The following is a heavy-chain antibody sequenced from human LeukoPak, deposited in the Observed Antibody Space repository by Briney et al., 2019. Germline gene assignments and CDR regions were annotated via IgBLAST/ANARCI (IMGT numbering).Heavy chain of an antibody. CDR1: GDSITTSY. CDR2: IFYSGNT. J-gene: IGHJ4*02. Sequence: SETLSLTCSVSGDSITTSYWNWIRQPPGQGLGWIGSIFYSGNTKYNPALQSRVTISVDTSKNQFSLEVNSVTAADTAVYYCARGRLSPSAFRPFEHWGRGTLVTVSS. CDR3: ARGRLSPSAFRPFEH. V-gene: IGHV4-59*01. D-gene: IGHD2/OR15-2a*01.